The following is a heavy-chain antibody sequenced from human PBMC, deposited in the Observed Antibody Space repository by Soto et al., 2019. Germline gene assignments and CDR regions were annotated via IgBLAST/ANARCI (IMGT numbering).Heavy chain of an antibody. J-gene: IGHJ6*02. CDR2: ISWNSGSI. Sequence: SLKISCAASGFTFDDYAMHWVRQAPGKGLEWVSGISWNSGSIGYADSVKGRFTISRDNAKNSLYLQMNSLRAEDTALYYCAKDLGYCSGGSCYDRRGYGMDVWGQGTTVTVSS. V-gene: IGHV3-9*01. CDR1: GFTFDDYA. CDR3: AKDLGYCSGGSCYDRRGYGMDV. D-gene: IGHD2-15*01.